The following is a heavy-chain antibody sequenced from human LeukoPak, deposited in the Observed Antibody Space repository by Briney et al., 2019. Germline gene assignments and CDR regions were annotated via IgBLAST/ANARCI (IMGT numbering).Heavy chain of an antibody. CDR1: GYGFTSYW. V-gene: IGHV5-51*01. CDR3: ATSWYYYYGMDV. Sequence: GESLKISCKGAGYGFTSYWIGWVRRMPGKGVEGMGIIYPGDSDTRYSPSFQGQVTISADKSISTAYLQWSSLKASDTAMYYCATSWYYYYGMDVWGQGTTVTVSS. D-gene: IGHD2-2*01. CDR2: IYPGDSDT. J-gene: IGHJ6*02.